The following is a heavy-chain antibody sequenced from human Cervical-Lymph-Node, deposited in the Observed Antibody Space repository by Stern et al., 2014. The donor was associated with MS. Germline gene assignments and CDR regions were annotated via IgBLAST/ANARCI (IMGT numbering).Heavy chain of an antibody. J-gene: IGHJ3*02. CDR2: IIPFFGET. CDR3: VRDSRAVAGTWHDAFDI. D-gene: IGHD6-19*01. Sequence: QVQLVQSGAGVKKPGSSVKVSCKASGDAFSTYSISRVRQAPGHGLEWVGGIIPFFGETKYAQDLQGRVTIPGDEPAPQFFMELVSLRSDDAAMYYCVRDSRAVAGTWHDAFDIWGQGTLVTVSS. V-gene: IGHV1-69*01. CDR1: GDAFSTYS.